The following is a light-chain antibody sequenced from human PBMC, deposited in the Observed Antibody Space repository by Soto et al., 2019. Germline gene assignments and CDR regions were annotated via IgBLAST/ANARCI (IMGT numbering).Light chain of an antibody. J-gene: IGLJ1*01. Sequence: QSVLTQPPSVSGAPGQTVTISCTGTSSNIGAGSDVHWYQQLPGAAPKLLIYINKNRPSGVPDRFSGSKSGSSASLAITGLQAEDEADYYCQTYAISLSGSYAFGTGTKVTVL. V-gene: IGLV1-40*01. CDR2: INK. CDR3: QTYAISLSGSYA. CDR1: SSNIGAGSD.